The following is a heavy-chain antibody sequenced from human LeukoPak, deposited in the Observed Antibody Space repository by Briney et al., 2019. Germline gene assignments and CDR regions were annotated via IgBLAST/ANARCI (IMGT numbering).Heavy chain of an antibody. D-gene: IGHD3-22*01. Sequence: SETLSLTCTVSGGSISRYYWSWIRQPAGKGLEWIGRIYSDGTITYNPSLQSRLTMSIDTSKNQFSLKLSSVTAADTAVYYCARLTGGVVVMYFDYWGQGTLVTVSS. CDR1: GGSISRYY. V-gene: IGHV4-4*07. J-gene: IGHJ4*02. CDR3: ARLTGGVVVMYFDY. CDR2: IYSDGTI.